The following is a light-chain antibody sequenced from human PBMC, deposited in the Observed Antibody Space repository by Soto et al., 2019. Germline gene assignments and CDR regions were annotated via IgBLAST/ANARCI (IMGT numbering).Light chain of an antibody. CDR3: QQSHSTPYT. CDR2: AAR. CDR1: QSISRN. Sequence: DIQLTQSPSSLSPSVGERITLSCRASQSISRNLNWYQQMPGKAPSLLIYAARDLQSGVPGRFSGSGSATEFNLTISSLQPEDLATYYCQQSHSTPYTFGQGTKLEI. V-gene: IGKV1-39*01. J-gene: IGKJ2*01.